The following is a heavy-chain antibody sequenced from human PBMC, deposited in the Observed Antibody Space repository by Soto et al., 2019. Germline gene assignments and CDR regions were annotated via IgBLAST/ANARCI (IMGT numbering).Heavy chain of an antibody. J-gene: IGHJ4*02. D-gene: IGHD4-4*01. V-gene: IGHV4-39*07. CDR2: IYNSGVT. Sequence: SETLSLTCTVSGGSISSSIYYGGWIRRPPGKGLEWIGEIYNSGVTYYNPSLKSRVTISVDTSRNQFSLKVTSVTAADTAVYYCASQKLDVPAFFDYWGPGILVTVSS. CDR3: ASQKLDVPAFFDY. CDR1: GGSISSSIYY.